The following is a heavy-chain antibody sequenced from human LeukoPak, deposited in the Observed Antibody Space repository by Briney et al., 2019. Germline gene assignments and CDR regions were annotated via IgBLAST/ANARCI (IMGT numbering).Heavy chain of an antibody. J-gene: IGHJ4*02. CDR1: GFTVSSNY. D-gene: IGHD2-15*01. CDR3: ARGLGHCSGGSCYGY. Sequence: GGSLRLSCAASGFTVSSNYMSWVRQAPGKGLEWVSLIYSGGSTYYADSVKGRFTISRDNSKNTLYLQMNSLRAEDTAVYYCARGLGHCSGGSCYGYWGQGTLVTVSS. CDR2: IYSGGST. V-gene: IGHV3-66*01.